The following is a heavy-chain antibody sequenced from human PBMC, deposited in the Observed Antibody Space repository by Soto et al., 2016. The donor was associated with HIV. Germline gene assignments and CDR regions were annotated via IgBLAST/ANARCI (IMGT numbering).Heavy chain of an antibody. V-gene: IGHV3-23*01. D-gene: IGHD3-9*01. CDR1: GFTFSSYA. CDR3: AKDLPPLTRILPLTGLDY. J-gene: IGHJ4*02. Sequence: EVQLLESGGGLVQPGGSLRLSCAASGFTFSSYAMSWVRQAPGKGLEWVSGINDSGGSTYYADSVKGRFTISRDNSKNTLYLQMNSLRADDTAVYYCAKDLPPLTRILPLTGLDYWGQGTLVTVSS. CDR2: INDSGGST.